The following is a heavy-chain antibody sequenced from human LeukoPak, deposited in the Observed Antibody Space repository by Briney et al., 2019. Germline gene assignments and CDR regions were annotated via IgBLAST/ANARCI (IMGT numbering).Heavy chain of an antibody. CDR2: IYYSGST. V-gene: IGHV4-59*01. D-gene: IGHD3-3*01. Sequence: PPETLSLTCTVSGGSISSYYWSWIRQPPGKRLEWIGYIYYSGSTNYNPSLKSRVTISVDMSKNQFSLKLSSVTAADTAVYYCAGETIFGAFDIWGQGTMVTVSS. CDR3: AGETIFGAFDI. J-gene: IGHJ3*02. CDR1: GGSISSYY.